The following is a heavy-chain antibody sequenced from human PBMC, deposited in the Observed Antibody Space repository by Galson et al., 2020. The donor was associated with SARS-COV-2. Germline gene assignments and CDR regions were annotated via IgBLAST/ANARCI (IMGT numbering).Heavy chain of an antibody. CDR2: INHSGST. J-gene: IGHJ4*02. CDR1: GGSFSGYY. CDR3: ARVVGDGYTFDY. D-gene: IGHD1-26*01. Sequence: SETLSLTCAVYGGSFSGYYWSWIRQPPGKGLEWIGEINHSGSTNYNPSLKSRVTISVDTSKNQFSLKLSSVTAADTAVYYCARVVGDGYTFDYWGQGTLVTVSS. V-gene: IGHV4-34*01.